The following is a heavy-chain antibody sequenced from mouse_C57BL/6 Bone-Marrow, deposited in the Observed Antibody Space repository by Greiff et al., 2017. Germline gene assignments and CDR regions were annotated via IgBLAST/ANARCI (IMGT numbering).Heavy chain of an antibody. Sequence: DVMLVESGGGLVKPGGSLKLSCAASGFTFSSYAMSWVRPTPEKRLEWVATIRDGGSYTYYPDIVKGRFTISRDNAKNNLYLQMSHLKSEDTAMDDCARALGNDFDYWGQGTTLTVSS. D-gene: IGHD4-1*01. CDR3: ARALGNDFDY. CDR2: IRDGGSYT. J-gene: IGHJ2*01. V-gene: IGHV5-4*03. CDR1: GFTFSSYA.